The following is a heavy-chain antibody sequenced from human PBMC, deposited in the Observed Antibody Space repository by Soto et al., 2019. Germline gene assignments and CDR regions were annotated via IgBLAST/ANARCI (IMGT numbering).Heavy chain of an antibody. Sequence: QVQLQESGPGLVKPSQTLSLTCTVSGGSISSGGYYWSWIRQHPGKGLEWIGYIYYSGSTYYNPSLKSRVTISVDTSKNHCSLKLSSVTAADTAVYYCARSEGYCSGGSCYRYYYYYMDVWGKGTTVTVSS. J-gene: IGHJ6*03. CDR3: ARSEGYCSGGSCYRYYYYYMDV. CDR1: GGSISSGGYY. CDR2: IYYSGST. D-gene: IGHD2-15*01. V-gene: IGHV4-31*03.